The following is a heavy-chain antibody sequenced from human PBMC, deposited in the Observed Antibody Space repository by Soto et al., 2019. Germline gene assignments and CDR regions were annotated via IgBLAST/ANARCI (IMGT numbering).Heavy chain of an antibody. J-gene: IGHJ6*02. Sequence: QVQLQESGPGLVKPSQTLSLTCTVSGGSISSGGYYWTWIRQHPRKGLEWIGYNYYSGITYYNPSLKSRVTISLDTSNNQFSLKLSSVTAADTAVYYCARGSSIAGLYYGMDVWGQGTTVTVSS. D-gene: IGHD6-6*01. CDR2: NYYSGIT. CDR3: ARGSSIAGLYYGMDV. CDR1: GGSISSGGYY. V-gene: IGHV4-31*03.